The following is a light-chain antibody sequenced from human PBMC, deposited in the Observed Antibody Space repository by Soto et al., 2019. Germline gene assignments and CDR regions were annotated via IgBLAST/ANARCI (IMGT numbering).Light chain of an antibody. CDR3: TSLTTSTTMI. V-gene: IGLV2-14*03. Sequence: QSVLTQPASVSGSPGQSITISCTGTSSDIGAYNFVSWYQQHPGKAPKLMLYDVNIRPSGVSNRFSCSKSGNTASLTISGVQGEDEGDYYRTSLTTSTTMIFGGGTKLTVL. J-gene: IGLJ2*01. CDR1: SSDIGAYNF. CDR2: DVN.